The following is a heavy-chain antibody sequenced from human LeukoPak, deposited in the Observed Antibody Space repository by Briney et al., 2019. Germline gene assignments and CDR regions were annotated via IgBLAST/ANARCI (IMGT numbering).Heavy chain of an antibody. Sequence: ASVKVSCKASGYTFTGYYMHWVRQAPGQGLEWMGWINPNSGGTNYAQKFQGRVTMTRNTSISTAYMEPSSLRSEDTAVYYCAREPYYYGSGSSVWGQGTLVTVSS. CDR2: INPNSGGT. D-gene: IGHD3-10*01. CDR3: AREPYYYGSGSSV. V-gene: IGHV1-2*02. J-gene: IGHJ4*02. CDR1: GYTFTGYY.